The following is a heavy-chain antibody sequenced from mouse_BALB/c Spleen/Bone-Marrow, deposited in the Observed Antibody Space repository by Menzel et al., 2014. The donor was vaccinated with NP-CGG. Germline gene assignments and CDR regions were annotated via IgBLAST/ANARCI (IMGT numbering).Heavy chain of an antibody. J-gene: IGHJ4*01. D-gene: IGHD1-1*01. Sequence: EVQLVESGGGLVKPGGSLKLSCAASGFTFSSYTMSWVRQTPEKRLEWVATISSAGSYTYYPDSVKGRFTISRDNAKNTLYLQMSSLKSEDTAMYYCTRDPFYYGSSYAMDYWGQGTSVTVSS. CDR1: GFTFSSYT. CDR3: TRDPFYYGSSYAMDY. V-gene: IGHV5-6-4*01. CDR2: ISSAGSYT.